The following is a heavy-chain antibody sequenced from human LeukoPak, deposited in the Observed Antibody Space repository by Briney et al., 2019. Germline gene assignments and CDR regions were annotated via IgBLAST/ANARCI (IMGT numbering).Heavy chain of an antibody. CDR2: VFFSGSS. CDR1: GGSISNRDYF. V-gene: IGHV4-61*05. Sequence: SETLSLTCNVSGGSISNRDYFWGWIRQPPGKGLEWIGNVFFSGSSNYNPSLKSRATVFVVMSKNQFFLKLGSVTAAGTAVYYCARNYYYKGMDVWGQGTTVTVSS. J-gene: IGHJ6*02. CDR3: ARNYYYKGMDV.